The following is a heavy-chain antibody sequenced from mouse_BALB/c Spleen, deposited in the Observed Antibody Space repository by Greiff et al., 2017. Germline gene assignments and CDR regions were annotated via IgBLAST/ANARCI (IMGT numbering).Heavy chain of an antibody. CDR3: ARDGTPSYRTRSWFAY. CDR2: ISDGGSYT. D-gene: IGHD4-1*01. CDR1: GFTFSDYY. Sequence: DVHLVESGGGLVKPGGSLKLSCEASGFTFSDYYMYWVRQTPEKSLEWVATISDGGSYTYYPNSVKGRFTMSIDNANNNLYLQMSSLKSEDSAMYYCARDGTPSYRTRSWFAYWGQGTLVTVSA. V-gene: IGHV5-4*02. J-gene: IGHJ3*01.